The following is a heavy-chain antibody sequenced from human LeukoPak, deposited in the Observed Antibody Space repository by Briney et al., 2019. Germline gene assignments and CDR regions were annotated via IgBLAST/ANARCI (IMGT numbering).Heavy chain of an antibody. CDR1: GFTFSSYS. D-gene: IGHD6-13*01. V-gene: IGHV3-48*04. Sequence: RSGGSLRLSCAASGFTFSSYSMNWVRQAPGKGLEWVSYISSSGSTIYYADSVKGRFTISRDNAKNSLYLQTNSLRAEDTAVYYCTGHHQAYSRTYWGQGTLVTVSS. CDR2: ISSSGSTI. J-gene: IGHJ4*02. CDR3: TGHHQAYSRTY.